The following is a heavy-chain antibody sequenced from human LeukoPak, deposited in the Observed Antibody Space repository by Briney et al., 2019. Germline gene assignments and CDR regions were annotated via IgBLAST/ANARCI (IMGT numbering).Heavy chain of an antibody. CDR2: MSSNGAST. D-gene: IGHD4-11*01. Sequence: GGSLRLSCSASGFTFSSYTMHWVRQAPGKGLEYVSAMSSNGASTYYADSVKGRFTISRDNSKNTPFLQMSSLRAEDTALYYCVKVNSNYFDYWGQGTLVTVSS. CDR3: VKVNSNYFDY. CDR1: GFTFSSYT. V-gene: IGHV3-64D*09. J-gene: IGHJ4*02.